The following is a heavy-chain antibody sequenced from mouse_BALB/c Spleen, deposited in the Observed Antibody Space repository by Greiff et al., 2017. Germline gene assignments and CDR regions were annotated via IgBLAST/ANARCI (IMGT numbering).Heavy chain of an antibody. J-gene: IGHJ4*01. CDR2: ISTYYGDA. V-gene: IGHV1S137*01. Sequence: QVQLQQSGAELVRPGVSVKISCKGSGYTFTDYAMHWVKQSHAKSLEWIGVISTYYGDASYNQKFKGKATMTVDKSSSTAYMELARLTSEDSAIYYCASSLNYFYAMDYWGQGTSVTVSS. CDR1: GYTFTDYA. CDR3: ASSLNYFYAMDY. D-gene: IGHD2-1*01.